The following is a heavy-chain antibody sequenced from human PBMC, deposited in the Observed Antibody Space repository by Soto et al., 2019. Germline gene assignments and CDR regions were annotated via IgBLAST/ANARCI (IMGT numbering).Heavy chain of an antibody. J-gene: IGHJ4*02. CDR1: GYTFAAYY. CDR3: ARDPDYGDYWGYFFDS. CDR2: INPTSGGT. V-gene: IGHV1-2*02. Sequence: QVQLVQSGAEVKKPGASVKVSCKTSGYTFAAYYIHWIRQAPGQGLEWMGWINPTSGGTVYAQNFQERVTMTRDTSISTAYMEWRRLNSDDTAVYYCARDPDYGDYWGYFFDSWGQGTPVTVSS. D-gene: IGHD4-17*01.